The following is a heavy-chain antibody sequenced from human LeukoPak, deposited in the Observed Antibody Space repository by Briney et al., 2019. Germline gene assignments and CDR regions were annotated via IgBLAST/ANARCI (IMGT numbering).Heavy chain of an antibody. CDR2: INHSGST. CDR1: GGSFSGYY. D-gene: IGHD6-19*01. CDR3: ARGSGWNYYYYYMDV. J-gene: IGHJ6*03. Sequence: SETLSLTCAVYGGSFSGYYWSWIRQPPGKGLEWIGEINHSGSTNYNPSLKSRVTISVDTSKNQFSLKLSPVTAADTAVYYCARGSGWNYYYYYMDVWGKGTTVTVSS. V-gene: IGHV4-34*01.